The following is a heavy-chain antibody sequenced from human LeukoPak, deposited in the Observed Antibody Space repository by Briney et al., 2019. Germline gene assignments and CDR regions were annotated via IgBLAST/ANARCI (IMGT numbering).Heavy chain of an antibody. Sequence: SVKVSCKASRGTFSSYAISWVRQAPGQGLEWVGGIIAIFGRVKYGQKFQGRATITTDESTSTAYMELNSLTSEDTGVYYCARAELGDSSGFSFFDYWGQGTLVTVPS. CDR3: ARAELGDSSGFSFFDY. V-gene: IGHV1-69*05. J-gene: IGHJ4*02. CDR1: RGTFSSYA. D-gene: IGHD3-22*01. CDR2: IIAIFGRV.